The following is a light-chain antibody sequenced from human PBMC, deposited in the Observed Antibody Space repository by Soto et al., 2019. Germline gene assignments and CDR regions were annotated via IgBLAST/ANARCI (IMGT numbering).Light chain of an antibody. V-gene: IGKV1-5*01. CDR2: DAS. J-gene: IGKJ5*01. CDR3: QQYYRSSIT. Sequence: DIQMTRCPSTLSASVGERVTITCRASQSLNNYLAWYQQKPGKAPKLLIYDASTLERGVPSRFSGTGSGTEFTLTISSLQPDDFATYYCQQYYRSSITFGQGTRLEIK. CDR1: QSLNNY.